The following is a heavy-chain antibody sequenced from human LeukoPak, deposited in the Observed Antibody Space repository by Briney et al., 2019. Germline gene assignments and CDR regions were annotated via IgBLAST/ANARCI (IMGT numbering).Heavy chain of an antibody. D-gene: IGHD3-10*01. CDR3: ARAGSGPSYYFDF. CDR1: GFTVISNY. Sequence: AVSLRLSCAAYGFTVISNYMSRVRQAPGKGLEWVSVIYSGGSTYYADYVKGRFTISRDNSKNTLYLQMNSLRAEDTAVYYCARAGSGPSYYFDFWGQGTLVTVSS. J-gene: IGHJ4*02. V-gene: IGHV3-66*02. CDR2: IYSGGST.